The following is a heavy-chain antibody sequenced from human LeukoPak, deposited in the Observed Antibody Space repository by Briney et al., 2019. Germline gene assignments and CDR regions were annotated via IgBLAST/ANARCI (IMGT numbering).Heavy chain of an antibody. J-gene: IGHJ4*02. CDR2: IYYSGST. CDR1: GGSISSYY. CDR3: ARGLWDSGSMPFDY. V-gene: IGHV4-59*01. Sequence: PSETLSLTCTVSGGSISSYYWSWIRQPPGKGLEWLGYIYYSGSTNYNPSLKSRVTISVDTSKNQFSLKLSSVTAADTAVYYCARGLWDSGSMPFDYWGQGTLVTVSS. D-gene: IGHD3-10*01.